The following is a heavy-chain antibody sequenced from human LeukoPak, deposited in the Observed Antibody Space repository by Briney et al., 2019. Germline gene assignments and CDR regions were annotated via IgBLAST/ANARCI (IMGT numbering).Heavy chain of an antibody. V-gene: IGHV1-2*02. Sequence: GASVKVSCKASGYTFTGYYMHWVRQAPGQGLEWMGWINPNSGGTNYAQKFQGRVTMTRNTSISTAYMELSSLRSEDTAVYYCAVNWGFSWYFDLWGRGTLVTVSS. CDR1: GYTFTGYY. CDR2: INPNSGGT. CDR3: AVNWGFSWYFDL. J-gene: IGHJ2*01. D-gene: IGHD7-27*01.